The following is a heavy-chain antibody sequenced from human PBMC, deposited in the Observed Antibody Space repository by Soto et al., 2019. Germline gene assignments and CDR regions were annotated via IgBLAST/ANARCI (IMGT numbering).Heavy chain of an antibody. CDR3: AKDVQPISPTYYYDSSGYVGDY. CDR2: ISGSGGST. V-gene: IGHV3-23*01. D-gene: IGHD3-22*01. J-gene: IGHJ4*02. CDR1: GFTFSSYA. Sequence: GSLRLSCAASGFTFSSYAMSWVRQAPGKGLEWVSAISGSGGSTYYADSVKGRFTISRDNSKNTPYLQMNSLRAEDTAVYYCAKDVQPISPTYYYDSSGYVGDYWGQGTLVTVSS.